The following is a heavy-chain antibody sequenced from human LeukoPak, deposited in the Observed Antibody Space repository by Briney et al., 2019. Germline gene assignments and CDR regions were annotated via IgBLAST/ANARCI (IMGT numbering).Heavy chain of an antibody. Sequence: ASVKVSCKVSGYTFTGYYMHWVRQAPGQGLEWMGWINPNSGGTNYAQKFQGRVTMTRDTSISTAYMELSRLRSDDTAVYYCARDATYYYDSSGYYYLGAFDIWGQGTMVTVSS. V-gene: IGHV1-2*02. J-gene: IGHJ3*02. CDR1: GYTFTGYY. CDR2: INPNSGGT. CDR3: ARDATYYYDSSGYYYLGAFDI. D-gene: IGHD3-22*01.